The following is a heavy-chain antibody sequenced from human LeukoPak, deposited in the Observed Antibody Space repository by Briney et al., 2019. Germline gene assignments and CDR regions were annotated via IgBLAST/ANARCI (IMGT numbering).Heavy chain of an antibody. V-gene: IGHV4-31*03. CDR3: SRGLDSRKLGY. CDR1: GASFNSDDQY. D-gene: IGHD3-22*01. CDR2: IHPSGML. J-gene: IGHJ4*02. Sequence: PSETLSLTCTVSGASFNSDDQYWNWVRQSPGKGLEWIGSIHPSGMLYNNPSLESRVTMSRDTSKDQFSLNLNSVTAADTAVYFCSRGLDSRKLGYWGQGILVTVSS.